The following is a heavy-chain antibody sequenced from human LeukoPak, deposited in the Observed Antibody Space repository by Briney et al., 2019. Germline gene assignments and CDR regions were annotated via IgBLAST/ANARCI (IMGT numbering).Heavy chain of an antibody. CDR1: GLTFSTTS. J-gene: IGHJ1*01. CDR2: ISGSGSTI. V-gene: IGHV3-48*01. Sequence: GGSLRLSCVASGLTFSTTSMNWVRQAPGKGLEWVSYISGSGSTIYYTDSVKGRFTISRDNSKNTLYLQMNSLRAEDTAVYYCAKGRFWRRKTDYHFLHWGQGTLVTVSS. D-gene: IGHD3-3*02. CDR3: AKGRFWRRKTDYHFLH.